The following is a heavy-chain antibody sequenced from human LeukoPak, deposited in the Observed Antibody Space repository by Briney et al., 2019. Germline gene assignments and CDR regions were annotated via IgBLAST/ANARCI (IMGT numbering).Heavy chain of an antibody. CDR2: ISSSSSYI. V-gene: IGHV3-21*01. D-gene: IGHD6-19*01. CDR3: AIVGVAGTDFDY. Sequence: GGSLRLPCAASGFTFSSYSMNWVRQAPGKGLEWVSSISSSSSYIYYADSVKGRFTISRDNAKNSLYLQMNSLRAEDTAVYYCAIVGVAGTDFDYWGQGTLVTVSS. J-gene: IGHJ4*02. CDR1: GFTFSSYS.